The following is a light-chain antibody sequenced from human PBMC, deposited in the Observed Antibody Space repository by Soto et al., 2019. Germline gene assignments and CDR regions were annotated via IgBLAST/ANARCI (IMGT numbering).Light chain of an antibody. J-gene: IGLJ2*01. Sequence: QSVLTQPASVSGSPGQSITISCPGTTSDVGGYNYVSWYQHHPAKAPKLMIYDVINRPSGVSNRFSGSKSGNTASLTISGLQAEDEADYYCSSYTSSSTYVVFGGGTKLTVL. CDR3: SSYTSSSTYVV. V-gene: IGLV2-14*03. CDR1: TSDVGGYNY. CDR2: DVI.